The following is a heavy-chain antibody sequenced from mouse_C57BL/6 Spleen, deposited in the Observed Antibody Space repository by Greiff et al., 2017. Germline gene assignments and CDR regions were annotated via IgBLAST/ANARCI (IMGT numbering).Heavy chain of an antibody. V-gene: IGHV1-26*01. J-gene: IGHJ3*01. CDR3: ASGAIYYDYPAWFAY. CDR2: INPNNGGT. D-gene: IGHD2-4*01. CDR1: GYTFTDYY. Sequence: VQLQQSGPELVKPGASVKISCKASGYTFTDYYMNWVKQSHGKSLEWIGDINPNNGGTSYNQKFKGKATLTVDKSSSTAYMELRSLTSEDSAVYYCASGAIYYDYPAWFAYWGQGTLVTVSA.